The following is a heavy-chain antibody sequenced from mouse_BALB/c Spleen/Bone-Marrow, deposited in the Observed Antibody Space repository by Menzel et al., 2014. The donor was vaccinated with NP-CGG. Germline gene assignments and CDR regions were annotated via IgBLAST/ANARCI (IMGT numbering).Heavy chain of an antibody. CDR2: IDPANDNT. CDR1: GFNIKDTY. Sequence: VQLQQSGAELVKPGASVKLSCTASGFNIKDTYIHWVKQRPEQGLEWIVRIDPANDNTKYDPKFQGKATITANASSSTAYLQLSSLTFEDTAVYYCASYVYGYYFDYWGQGTTLTVSS. V-gene: IGHV14-3*02. D-gene: IGHD2-2*01. CDR3: ASYVYGYYFDY. J-gene: IGHJ2*01.